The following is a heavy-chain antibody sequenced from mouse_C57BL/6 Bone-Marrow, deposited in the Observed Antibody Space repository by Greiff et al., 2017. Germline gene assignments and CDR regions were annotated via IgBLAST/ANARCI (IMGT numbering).Heavy chain of an antibody. CDR3: ARSHYYGSSYAMDY. CDR2: IDPSDSYT. Sequence: QVQLKQPGAELVMPGASVKLSCKASGYTFTSYWMHWVKQRPGQGLEWIGEIDPSDSYTNYNQKFKGKSTLTVDKSSSTAYMQLSSLTSEDSAVYYCARSHYYGSSYAMDYWGQGTSVTVSS. CDR1: GYTFTSYW. D-gene: IGHD1-1*01. V-gene: IGHV1-69*01. J-gene: IGHJ4*01.